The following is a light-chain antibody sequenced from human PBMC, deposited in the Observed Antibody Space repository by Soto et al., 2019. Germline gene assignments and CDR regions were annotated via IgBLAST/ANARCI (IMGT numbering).Light chain of an antibody. V-gene: IGLV2-11*01. CDR3: CSYAGSYIYP. CDR2: DVT. J-gene: IGLJ1*01. CDR1: SSDVGRYNY. Sequence: QSVLTQPRSVSGSPGQSVTISCTGTSSDVGRYNYVSWYHLHPGKGPRLIMYDVTKRPSGVTDRLSGSKSGNTASLTISGLQAEDEGDYYCCSYAGSYIYPFGTGTKVTVL.